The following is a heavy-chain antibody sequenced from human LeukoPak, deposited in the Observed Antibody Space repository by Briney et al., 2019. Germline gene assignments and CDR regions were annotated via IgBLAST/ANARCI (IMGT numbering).Heavy chain of an antibody. CDR1: GYTFTSYG. D-gene: IGHD2-2*01. J-gene: IGHJ4*02. CDR3: ARDRGVVPAASPPFDY. CDR2: ISAYNGDT. Sequence: ASVKVSCKASGYTFTSYGISWVRQAPGQGLEWMGWISAYNGDTNYAQKLQGRVTMTTDTSTSTAYMELRSLRSDDTAVYYCARDRGVVPAASPPFDYWGQGTLVTVSS. V-gene: IGHV1-18*01.